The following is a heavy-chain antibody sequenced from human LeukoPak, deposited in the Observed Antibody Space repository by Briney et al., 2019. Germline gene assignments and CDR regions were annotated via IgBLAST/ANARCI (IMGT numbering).Heavy chain of an antibody. J-gene: IGHJ4*02. CDR1: GYTFTSYY. Sequence: ASVTVSCTASGYTFTSYYMHWVRQAPGQGLEWMGIINPSGGSTSYAQKFQGRVTMTRDTSTSTVYMELSSLRSEDTAVYYCAREVALYSYGTGVDYWGQGTLVTVSS. CDR2: INPSGGST. V-gene: IGHV1-46*01. CDR3: AREVALYSYGTGVDY. D-gene: IGHD5-18*01.